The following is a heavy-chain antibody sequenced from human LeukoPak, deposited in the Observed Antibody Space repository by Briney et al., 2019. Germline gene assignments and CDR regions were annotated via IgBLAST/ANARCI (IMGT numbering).Heavy chain of an antibody. CDR3: ARGRYCSSTSCYSGGAFDI. V-gene: IGHV4-4*07. Sequence: SETLSLTCTVSGGSISTYYWSWIRQPAGKGLEWIGRIYASGNTNYNPSLKIRVTMPLDTSKNQFSLKLSSVTAADTAVYYCARGRYCSSTSCYSGGAFDIWGQGTMVTVSS. J-gene: IGHJ3*02. CDR1: GGSISTYY. D-gene: IGHD2-2*01. CDR2: IYASGNT.